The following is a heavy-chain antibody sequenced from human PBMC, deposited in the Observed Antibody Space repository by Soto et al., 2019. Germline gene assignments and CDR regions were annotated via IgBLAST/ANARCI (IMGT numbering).Heavy chain of an antibody. CDR1: GGTFSSYA. D-gene: IGHD6-19*01. V-gene: IGHV1-69*13. CDR2: IIPICGTA. CDR3: ARVVAVAGYYFDY. Sequence: SVKVSCKASGGTFSSYAISWVRQAPGQGLEWMGGIIPICGTANYARKFQGRVTITADESTSTAYMELSSLRSEDTAVYYCARVVAVAGYYFDYWGQGTLVTVSS. J-gene: IGHJ4*02.